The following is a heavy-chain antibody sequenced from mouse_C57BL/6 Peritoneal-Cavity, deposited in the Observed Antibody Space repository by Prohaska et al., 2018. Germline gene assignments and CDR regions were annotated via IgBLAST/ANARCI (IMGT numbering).Heavy chain of an antibody. CDR3: ASPYGDDGDAWFAY. CDR1: GYTFTSYW. CDR2: IDPSDSYT. V-gene: IGHV1-59*01. J-gene: IGHJ3*01. D-gene: IGHD2-2*01. Sequence: QVQLQQPGAELVRPGTSVKLSCKASGYTFTSYWMHWVKQRPGQGLEWIGVIDPSDSYTNYNQKFKGKATLTVDTSSSTAYMQLSSLTSEDFAVYYCASPYGDDGDAWFAYWGQGTLVTVSA.